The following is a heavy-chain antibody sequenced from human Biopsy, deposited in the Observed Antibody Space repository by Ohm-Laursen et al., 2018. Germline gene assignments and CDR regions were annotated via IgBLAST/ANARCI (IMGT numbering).Heavy chain of an antibody. CDR1: GASIISGGHF. CDR2: IYYSGST. J-gene: IGHJ6*02. D-gene: IGHD2/OR15-2a*01. Sequence: SQTLSLTWTVSGASIISGGHFWNWIRQHPGKGLEWIGYIYYSGSTNYNPSLKSRVTISVDTSKNQFSLRLNSVTAADTAVYYCARATNSTGWPYYYFYGMDVRGQGTTVTVSS. CDR3: ARATNSTGWPYYYFYGMDV. V-gene: IGHV4-31*02.